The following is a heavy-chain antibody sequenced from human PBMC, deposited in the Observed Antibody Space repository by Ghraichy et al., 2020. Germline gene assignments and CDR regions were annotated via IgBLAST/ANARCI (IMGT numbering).Heavy chain of an antibody. CDR3: TRLVYSNYVGGMDV. CDR1: GFTFGDYA. Sequence: GGSLRLSCTASGFTFGDYAMSWFRQAPGKGLEWVGFIRSKAYGGTTEYAASVKGRFTISRDDSKSIAYLQMNSLKTEDTAVYYCTRLVYSNYVGGMDVWGQGTTVTVSS. CDR2: IRSKAYGGTT. V-gene: IGHV3-49*03. D-gene: IGHD4-11*01. J-gene: IGHJ6*02.